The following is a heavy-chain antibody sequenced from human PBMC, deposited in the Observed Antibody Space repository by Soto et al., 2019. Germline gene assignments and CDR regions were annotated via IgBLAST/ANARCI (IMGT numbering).Heavy chain of an antibody. V-gene: IGHV4-4*02. J-gene: IGHJ6*01. Sequence: PSESLCVTGAVPGGSISSSNWCSWVRQPPGKGLEWIGEIYHSGSTNYNPSLKSRVTISVDRSKNQFSLRLSSVTAADTAVYYCARSRSPYYYYGMDVWGQGTTVT. CDR3: ARSRSPYYYYGMDV. D-gene: IGHD1-26*01. CDR2: IYHSGST. CDR1: GGSISSSNW.